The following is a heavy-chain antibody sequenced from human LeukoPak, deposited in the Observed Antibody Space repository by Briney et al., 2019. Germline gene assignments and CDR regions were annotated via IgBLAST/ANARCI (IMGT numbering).Heavy chain of an antibody. CDR1: GFAFSDYA. CDR2: ISGSSGST. D-gene: IGHD1-26*01. CDR3: AKDIWDYAFDI. V-gene: IGHV3-23*01. Sequence: LGGSLRLPCAASGFAFSDYAMNWVRQAPGKGLEWVSAISGSSGSTYYADSVRGRFTISRDNCRNPLYLQMNSLRAEDPALYYCAKDIWDYAFDIWGQGTMVSVSS. J-gene: IGHJ3*02.